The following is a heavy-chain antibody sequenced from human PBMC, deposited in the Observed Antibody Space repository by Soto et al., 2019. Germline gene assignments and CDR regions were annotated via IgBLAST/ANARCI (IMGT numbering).Heavy chain of an antibody. V-gene: IGHV4-30-4*01. Sequence: PSETLSLTSTVSCDSISSPDYYWSWIRQAPGKGLELIGYVYYRGSIYYTPSFESRVSISIDTSKNQFSLRLTSVTAADSAVYFCARVTFTPNWFDSWGQGILVTVSS. CDR2: VYYRGSI. CDR1: CDSISSPDYY. CDR3: ARVTFTPNWFDS. J-gene: IGHJ5*01. D-gene: IGHD3-16*01.